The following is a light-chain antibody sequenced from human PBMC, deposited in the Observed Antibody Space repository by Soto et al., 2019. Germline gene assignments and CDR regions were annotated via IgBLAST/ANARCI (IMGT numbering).Light chain of an antibody. CDR1: SSDVGGYNY. J-gene: IGLJ2*01. CDR2: DVS. V-gene: IGLV2-14*01. CDR3: SSYSSSTTLVV. Sequence: QSALTQPASVSGSPGQSITISCIGTSSDVGGYNYVSWYQQHPGKAPKLIIQDVSNRPSGVSNRFSGSKSGNTASLTISGLRAEDEADYYCSSYSSSTTLVVFGGGTKLTVL.